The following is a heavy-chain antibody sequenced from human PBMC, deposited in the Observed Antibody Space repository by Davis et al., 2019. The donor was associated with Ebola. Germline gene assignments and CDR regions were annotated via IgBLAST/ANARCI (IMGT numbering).Heavy chain of an antibody. V-gene: IGHV4-34*01. CDR2: IYYSGST. Sequence: SETLSLTCAVYGGSFSGYYWSWIRQPAGKGLEWIGSIYYSGSTYYNPSLKSRVTISVDTSKNQFSLKLTSVTAADTAVYYCARGLGLWGQGTLVTVSS. CDR3: ARGLGL. D-gene: IGHD7-27*01. CDR1: GGSFSGYY. J-gene: IGHJ4*02.